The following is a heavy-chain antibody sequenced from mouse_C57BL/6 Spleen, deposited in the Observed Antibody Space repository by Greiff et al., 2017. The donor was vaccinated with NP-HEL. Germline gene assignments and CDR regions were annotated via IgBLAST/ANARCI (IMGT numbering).Heavy chain of an antibody. CDR1: GYTFTDYY. Sequence: EVQLQQSGPELVKPGASVKISCKASGYTFTDYYMNWVKQSHGKSLAWIGDINPNNGGTSYNQKFKGKATLTVDKSSITAYMELRSLTTEDSAVYYCARWEKYYFDYWGQGTTLTVSA. D-gene: IGHD4-1*01. V-gene: IGHV1-26*01. J-gene: IGHJ2*01. CDR3: ARWEKYYFDY. CDR2: INPNNGGT.